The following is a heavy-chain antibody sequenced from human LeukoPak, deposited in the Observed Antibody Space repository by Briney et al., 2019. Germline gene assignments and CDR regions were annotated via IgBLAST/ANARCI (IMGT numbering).Heavy chain of an antibody. Sequence: PGGSQRLSCAASGFTFSSYAMHWVRQAPGKGLEWVAVISYDGSNKYYADSVKGRFTISRDNSKNTLYLQMNSLRAEGTAVYYCARESRTADSSGYPLYFDYWGQGTLVTVSS. CDR1: GFTFSSYA. V-gene: IGHV3-30*01. CDR2: ISYDGSNK. D-gene: IGHD3-22*01. CDR3: ARESRTADSSGYPLYFDY. J-gene: IGHJ4*02.